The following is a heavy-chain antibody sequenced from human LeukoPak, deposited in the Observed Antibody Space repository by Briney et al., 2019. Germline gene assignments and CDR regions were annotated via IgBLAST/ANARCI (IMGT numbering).Heavy chain of an antibody. CDR2: ISAYNGNT. J-gene: IGHJ4*02. Sequence: ASVKVSCKASGYTFTSYGISWVRQAPGQGLEWMGWISAYNGNTNYAQKLQGRVTMTTDTSTSTAYMELRSLRSDDTAVYYCARDRAGVRGVIPIPYYFDYWGQGTLVTVSS. CDR3: ARDRAGVRGVIPIPYYFDY. CDR1: GYTFTSYG. V-gene: IGHV1-18*01. D-gene: IGHD3-10*01.